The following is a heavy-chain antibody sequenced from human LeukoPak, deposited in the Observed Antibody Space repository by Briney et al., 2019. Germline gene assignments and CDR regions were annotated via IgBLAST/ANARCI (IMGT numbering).Heavy chain of an antibody. CDR3: AREADAFDI. Sequence: GGSLRLSCAASGFTFSTYAMSWVRQAPGKGLEWVSTISGSGANTYYADSVRGRFTISRDNSKNTLFLQMNSLRPEDTAVYYCAREADAFDIWGQGTMVTVSS. V-gene: IGHV3-23*01. J-gene: IGHJ3*02. CDR2: ISGSGANT. CDR1: GFTFSTYA.